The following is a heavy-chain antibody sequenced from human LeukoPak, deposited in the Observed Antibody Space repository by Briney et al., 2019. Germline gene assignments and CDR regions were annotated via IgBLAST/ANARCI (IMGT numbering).Heavy chain of an antibody. CDR3: APSGDPEGGDY. Sequence: GGSLRLSCAASGFTFSSYSMNWVRQAPGKGLAWVSSISSSSSYIYYADSVKGRFTISRDNAKNSLYLQMNSLRAEDTAVYYCAPSGDPEGGDYWGQGTLVTVSS. CDR2: ISSSSSYI. CDR1: GFTFSSYS. J-gene: IGHJ4*02. V-gene: IGHV3-21*01. D-gene: IGHD1-26*01.